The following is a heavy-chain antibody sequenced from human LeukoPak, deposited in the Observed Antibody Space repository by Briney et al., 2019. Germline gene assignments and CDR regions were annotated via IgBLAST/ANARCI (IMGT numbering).Heavy chain of an antibody. V-gene: IGHV3-30*02. CDR3: ALSSCWYGGFFDY. J-gene: IGHJ4*02. D-gene: IGHD6-13*01. Sequence: GGSLRLSCAASGFTFSSSGMHWVRQAPGKGLEWVAFIRDNGSNKYYVYSEKSRFTISRDNYKNTVYLQMDSLRAEDTAVYYCALSSCWYGGFFDYWGQGTLVTVSS. CDR1: GFTFSSSG. CDR2: IRDNGSNK.